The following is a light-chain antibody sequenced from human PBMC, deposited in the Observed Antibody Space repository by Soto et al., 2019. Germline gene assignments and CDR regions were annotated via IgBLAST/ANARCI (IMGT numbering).Light chain of an antibody. CDR2: KVS. Sequence: DVVMTQSPLSLPVTLGQPASISCRSNQSLVHSDGIAYFSWFQQRPGRSPRRLIYKVSNRDSGVPGRFRGSGSGTDFALKINRVEAEDVGVYYCMQGTHWPITFGQGTRLEIK. CDR1: QSLVHSDGIAY. V-gene: IGKV2-30*02. CDR3: MQGTHWPIT. J-gene: IGKJ5*01.